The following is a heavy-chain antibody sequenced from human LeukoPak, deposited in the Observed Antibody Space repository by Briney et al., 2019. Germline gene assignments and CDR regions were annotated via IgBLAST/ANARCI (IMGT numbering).Heavy chain of an antibody. V-gene: IGHV3-20*04. Sequence: PGGSLRLSCAASGFPFDDYGMTWVRQAPGKGLEWVSGINWNGGSTGYADSVKGRFTISRDNAKNSLYLQMNSLRAEDTALYYCASAGLTYGSGSYFVHWGQGTLVTVSS. J-gene: IGHJ4*02. CDR2: INWNGGST. D-gene: IGHD3-10*01. CDR3: ASAGLTYGSGSYFVH. CDR1: GFPFDDYG.